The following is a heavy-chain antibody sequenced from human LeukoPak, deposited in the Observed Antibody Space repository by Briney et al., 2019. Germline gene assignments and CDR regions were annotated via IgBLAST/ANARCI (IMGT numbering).Heavy chain of an antibody. CDR2: ISSSGSTT. V-gene: IGHV3-48*01. Sequence: GGSLRLSRAASGLTFSGYGMNWVRPAPGRGLECVSHISSSGSTTYYPDSVKGRFTISRDNAKNSVYLQMNSLRVEDTAVYFCARSYGSGSSNWGQGTLVTVSS. CDR1: GLTFSGYG. CDR3: ARSYGSGSSN. J-gene: IGHJ4*02. D-gene: IGHD3-10*01.